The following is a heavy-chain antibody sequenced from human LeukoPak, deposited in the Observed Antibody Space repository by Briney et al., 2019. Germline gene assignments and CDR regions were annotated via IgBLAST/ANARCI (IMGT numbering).Heavy chain of an antibody. D-gene: IGHD3-9*01. CDR1: GFTFSSYG. J-gene: IGHJ4*02. CDR2: ISYDGSNK. CDR3: AREGAHYDILTGYFFPLDY. V-gene: IGHV3-30*19. Sequence: PGRSLRLSCAASGFTFSSYGMHWVRQAPGKGLEWVAVISYDGSNKYYADSVKGRFTISRDNSKNTLYLQMNSLRAEDTAVYYCAREGAHYDILTGYFFPLDYWGQGTLVTVSS.